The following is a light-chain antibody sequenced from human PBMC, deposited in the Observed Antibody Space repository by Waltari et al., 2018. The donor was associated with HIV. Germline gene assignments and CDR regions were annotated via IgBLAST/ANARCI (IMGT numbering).Light chain of an antibody. Sequence: SYELKQQPSVSVSPGQTARITCSGDALPKKYAYWYQKKSGQAPVLVIYEDSKRPSWIPERFSGSSPGTMATLTISGAQVEDEADYYCYSTDSSDWVFGGGTKLTVL. V-gene: IGLV3-10*01. CDR1: ALPKKY. J-gene: IGLJ3*02. CDR2: EDS. CDR3: YSTDSSDWV.